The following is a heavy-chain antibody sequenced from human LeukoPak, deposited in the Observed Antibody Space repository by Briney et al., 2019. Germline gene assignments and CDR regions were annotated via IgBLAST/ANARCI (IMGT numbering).Heavy chain of an antibody. CDR1: GFTFSSYS. Sequence: GGSLRLSCAASGFTFSSYSMNWVRQAPGKGLEWVSSISSSSSYIYYADSVKGQFTISRDNSKNTLYLQMNSLRAEDTAVYYCAKEGGSSWAIMDYWGQGTLVTVSS. J-gene: IGHJ4*02. V-gene: IGHV3-21*04. CDR2: ISSSSSYI. CDR3: AKEGGSSWAIMDY. D-gene: IGHD6-13*01.